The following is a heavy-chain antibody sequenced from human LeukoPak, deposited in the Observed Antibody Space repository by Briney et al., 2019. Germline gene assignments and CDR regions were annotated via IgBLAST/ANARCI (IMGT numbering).Heavy chain of an antibody. CDR1: GFTFSTFA. Sequence: GGSLRLSCAASGFTFSTFAMSWVRQDPGRGLEWVSSITGAGDTTFYPESVKGRFTISRDNSKNTLYLQMNGLRVEDTALYFCVRDRNYYEALQRSYWGQGTLVTVSS. CDR2: ITGAGDTT. J-gene: IGHJ4*02. V-gene: IGHV3-23*01. CDR3: VRDRNYYEALQRSY. D-gene: IGHD3-3*01.